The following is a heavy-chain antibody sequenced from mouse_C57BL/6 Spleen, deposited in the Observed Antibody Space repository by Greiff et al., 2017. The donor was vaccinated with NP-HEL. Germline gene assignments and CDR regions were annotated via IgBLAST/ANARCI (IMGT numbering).Heavy chain of an antibody. CDR2: ISSGSSTI. V-gene: IGHV5-17*01. J-gene: IGHJ4*01. CDR3: ARQGYGSRNAMDY. CDR1: GFTFSDYG. Sequence: EVKLVESGGGLVKPGGSLKLSCAASGFTFSDYGMHWVRQAPEKGLEWVAYISSGSSTIYYADTVKGRFTISRDNAKNTLFLQMTSLRSEDTAMYYCARQGYGSRNAMDYWDQGTSVTVSS. D-gene: IGHD1-1*01.